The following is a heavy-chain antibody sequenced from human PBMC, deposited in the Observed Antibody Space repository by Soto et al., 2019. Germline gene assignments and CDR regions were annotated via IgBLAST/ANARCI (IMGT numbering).Heavy chain of an antibody. D-gene: IGHD6-6*01. CDR3: ARGPKPYSSSSHYYYYDMDV. J-gene: IGHJ6*02. CDR2: IYHSGST. V-gene: IGHV4-30-2*01. CDR1: GGSISSGGYS. Sequence: PSETLSLTCAVSGGSISSGGYSWSWIRQPPGKGLEWIGYIYHSGSTYYNPSLKSRVTISVDRSKNQFSLKLSSVTAADTAVYYCARGPKPYSSSSHYYYYDMDVWGQGTTVTVSS.